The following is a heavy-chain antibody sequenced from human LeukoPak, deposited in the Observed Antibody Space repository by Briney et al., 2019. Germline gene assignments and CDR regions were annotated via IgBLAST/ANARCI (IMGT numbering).Heavy chain of an antibody. Sequence: ASVKVSCKASGYTFTGYYMHWVRQAPGQGLEWMGWINPNSGGTNYAQKLQGRVTMTRDTSISTAYMELSRLRSDDTAVYYCARDQYYDSSGYFQDFDYWGQGTLVTVSS. CDR3: ARDQYYDSSGYFQDFDY. CDR2: INPNSGGT. D-gene: IGHD3-22*01. J-gene: IGHJ4*02. V-gene: IGHV1-2*02. CDR1: GYTFTGYY.